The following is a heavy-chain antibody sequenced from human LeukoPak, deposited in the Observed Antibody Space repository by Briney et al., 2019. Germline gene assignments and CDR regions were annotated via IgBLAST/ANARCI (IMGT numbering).Heavy chain of an antibody. D-gene: IGHD2-2*01. CDR1: GFTFSSYG. J-gene: IGHJ4*02. Sequence: GGSLRLSCAASGFTFSSYGMHWVRQAPGKGLEWVAFIRYDGSNKYYADSVKGRFTISRDNSKNTLYLQMNSLRAEDTAAYYCAKGRIVVVPAALDYWGQGTLVTVSS. CDR2: IRYDGSNK. V-gene: IGHV3-30*02. CDR3: AKGRIVVVPAALDY.